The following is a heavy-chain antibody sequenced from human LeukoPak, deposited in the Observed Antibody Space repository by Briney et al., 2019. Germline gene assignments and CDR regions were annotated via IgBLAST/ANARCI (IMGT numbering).Heavy chain of an antibody. CDR1: GGSISSSSYY. V-gene: IGHV4-39*01. CDR2: IYYSGST. D-gene: IGHD3-9*01. J-gene: IGHJ4*02. CDR3: ASGLTGYSDYYFDY. Sequence: KPSETLSLTCTVSGGSISSSSYYWGWMRQPPGKGLEWIVSIYYSGSTYYNPSLKSRVTISVDTSKNQFSLKLSSVTAADTAVYYCASGLTGYSDYYFDYWGQGTLVTVSS.